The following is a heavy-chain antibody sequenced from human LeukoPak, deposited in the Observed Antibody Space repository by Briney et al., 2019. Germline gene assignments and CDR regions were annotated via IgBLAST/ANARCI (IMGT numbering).Heavy chain of an antibody. J-gene: IGHJ6*03. D-gene: IGHD3-22*01. CDR3: ARAVGYYDSSGYDYYYYYMDV. Sequence: ASVKVSCKASGGTFSSYAISWVRQAPGQGLEWMGGIIPIFGTANYAQKFQGRVTITTDESTGTAYMELSSLRSEDTAVYSCARAVGYYDSSGYDYYYYYMDVWGKGTTVTVSS. CDR1: GGTFSSYA. V-gene: IGHV1-69*05. CDR2: IIPIFGTA.